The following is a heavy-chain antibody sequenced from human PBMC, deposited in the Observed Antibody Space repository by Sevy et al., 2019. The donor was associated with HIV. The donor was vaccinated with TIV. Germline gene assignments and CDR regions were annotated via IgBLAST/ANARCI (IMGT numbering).Heavy chain of an antibody. D-gene: IGHD1-26*01. Sequence: GGSLRLSCAVSGLIVSSNYMSWVRQTPGKGPEWVSVIYSGGGTHYADSVKGRFTISRDNSKNTLYLQMNSLGAEDTAVYYCASGALGATKGTYYFDHWGQGTLVTVSS. CDR2: IYSGGGT. V-gene: IGHV3-53*01. CDR3: ASGALGATKGTYYFDH. J-gene: IGHJ4*02. CDR1: GLIVSSNY.